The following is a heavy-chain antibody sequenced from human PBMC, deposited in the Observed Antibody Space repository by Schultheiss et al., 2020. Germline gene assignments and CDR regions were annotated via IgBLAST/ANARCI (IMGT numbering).Heavy chain of an antibody. Sequence: ASVKVSCKASGYTFIGFYIHWVRQAPGQGLEWMGWISPNSGDTSSAQKFQGMVTMTRDTSISTAYMELSSLRSEDTAVYYCATPLVATGDYYYYYGMDVWGQGTTVTVSS. CDR1: GYTFIGFY. CDR2: ISPNSGDT. J-gene: IGHJ6*02. D-gene: IGHD5-12*01. CDR3: ATPLVATGDYYYYYGMDV. V-gene: IGHV1-2*02.